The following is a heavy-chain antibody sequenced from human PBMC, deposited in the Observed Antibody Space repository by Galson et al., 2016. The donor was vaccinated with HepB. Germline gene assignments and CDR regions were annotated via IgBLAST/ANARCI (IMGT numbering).Heavy chain of an antibody. CDR2: IHHSGSS. CDR1: GDSVISNTW. CDR3: ARLSATYYVDN. V-gene: IGHV4-4*02. Sequence: SETLSLTCAVSGDSVISNTWWSWVRQPPGKGLEWIGEIHHSGSSNYNPSLKSRLTMSVDKSKNQFSLRLTSVTVADAAVYYCARLSATYYVDNWGQGTLVTVSS. J-gene: IGHJ4*02.